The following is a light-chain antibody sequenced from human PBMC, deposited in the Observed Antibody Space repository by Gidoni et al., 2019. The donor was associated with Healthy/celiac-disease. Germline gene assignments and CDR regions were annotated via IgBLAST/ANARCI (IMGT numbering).Light chain of an antibody. CDR3: LQDYNYPWT. CDR1: QGIRND. J-gene: IGKJ1*01. Sequence: AIQMTQTPSSLSASVGDRITITRRASQGIRNDLGWYQQKPGKAPKLLIYAASTLQSGVPSRFSGSGAGTDFTLTISSLQPEDFATYYCLQDYNYPWTFGQGTKVEIK. V-gene: IGKV1-6*01. CDR2: AAS.